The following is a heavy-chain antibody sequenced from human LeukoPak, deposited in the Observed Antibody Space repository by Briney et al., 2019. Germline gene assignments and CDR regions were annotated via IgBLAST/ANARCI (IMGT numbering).Heavy chain of an antibody. J-gene: IGHJ4*02. D-gene: IGHD6-13*01. Sequence: SVKVSCKASGGGFSSYAISWVRQAPGQGLEWMGRIIPIFGTANYAQKFQGRVTITTDESTSTAYMELSSLRSEDTAVYYCARMPLPAGTIEDYWGQGTLVTVSS. CDR3: ARMPLPAGTIEDY. CDR2: IIPIFGTA. V-gene: IGHV1-69*05. CDR1: GGGFSSYA.